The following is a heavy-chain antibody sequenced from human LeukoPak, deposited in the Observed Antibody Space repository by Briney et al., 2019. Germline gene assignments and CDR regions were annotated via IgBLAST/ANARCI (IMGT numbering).Heavy chain of an antibody. CDR2: ISGSGGST. CDR1: RFTFSDYS. V-gene: IGHV3-23*01. D-gene: IGHD1-26*01. Sequence: GGSLRLSCAASRFTFSDYSMNWVRQAPGKGLEWVSAISGSGGSTYYADSVKGRFTISRDNSKNTLYLQMNSLRAEDTAVYYCAKVGGNNWFDSWGQGTLVTVSS. CDR3: AKVGGNNWFDS. J-gene: IGHJ5*01.